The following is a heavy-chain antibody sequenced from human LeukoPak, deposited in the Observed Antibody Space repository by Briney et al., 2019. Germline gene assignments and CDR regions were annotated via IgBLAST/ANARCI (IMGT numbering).Heavy chain of an antibody. V-gene: IGHV3-73*01. Sequence: GGSLRLSCAASGFTFSGSAMHWVRQASGKGLEWVGRIRSKANSYATAYAASVKGRFTISRDDSKNTAYLQMNSLETEDTAVYYCTRRELWADYWGQGTLVTVSS. CDR3: TRRELWADY. D-gene: IGHD1-26*01. J-gene: IGHJ4*02. CDR1: GFTFSGSA. CDR2: IRSKANSYAT.